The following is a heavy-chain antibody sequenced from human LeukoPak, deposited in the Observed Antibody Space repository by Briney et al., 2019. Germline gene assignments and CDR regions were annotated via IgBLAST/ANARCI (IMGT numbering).Heavy chain of an antibody. CDR1: TRTFSSYA. J-gene: IGHJ4*02. Sequence: SVKVSCNASTRTFSSYAISWDRQAPGQGLEWMGGIIPIFGTANYAQKFQGRVTITADESTSTAYMELSSLRSEDTAVYYCANTDGSLVYWGQGTLVTVSS. CDR3: ANTDGSLVY. D-gene: IGHD2/OR15-2a*01. V-gene: IGHV1-69*13. CDR2: IIPIFGTA.